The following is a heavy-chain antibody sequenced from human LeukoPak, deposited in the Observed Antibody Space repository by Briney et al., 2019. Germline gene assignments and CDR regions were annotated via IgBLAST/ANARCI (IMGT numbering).Heavy chain of an antibody. Sequence: GGSLRLSCAASGFTVSSNYMSWVRQAPGKGLEWVSVIYSGGSTYYADSVKGRFTISRDNSKNTLYLQMNSLRAEDTAVYYCARDYCGGDCYLSPFRYYYGMDVWGQGTTVTVSS. J-gene: IGHJ6*02. CDR2: IYSGGST. D-gene: IGHD2-21*02. V-gene: IGHV3-66*01. CDR3: ARDYCGGDCYLSPFRYYYGMDV. CDR1: GFTVSSNY.